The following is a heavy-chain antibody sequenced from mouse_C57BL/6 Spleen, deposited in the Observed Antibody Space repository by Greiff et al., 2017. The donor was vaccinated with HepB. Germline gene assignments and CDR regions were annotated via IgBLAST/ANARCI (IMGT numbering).Heavy chain of an antibody. D-gene: IGHD1-1*01. CDR3: ARPFITTVVADYYAMDY. Sequence: EVKLMESGGGLVKPGGSLKLSCAASGFTFSDYGMHWVRQAPEKGLEWVAYISSGSSTIYYADTVKGRFTISRDNAKNTLFLQMTSLRSEDTAMYYCARPFITTVVADYYAMDYWGQGTSVTVSS. J-gene: IGHJ4*01. CDR1: GFTFSDYG. V-gene: IGHV5-17*01. CDR2: ISSGSSTI.